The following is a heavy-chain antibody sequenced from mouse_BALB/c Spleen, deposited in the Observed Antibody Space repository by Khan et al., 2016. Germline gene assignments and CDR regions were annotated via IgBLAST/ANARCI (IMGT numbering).Heavy chain of an antibody. D-gene: IGHD1-2*01. CDR3: TRSPTATRYFDV. CDR1: GYSITSDYA. J-gene: IGHJ1*01. CDR2: IRYSGST. V-gene: IGHV3-2*02. Sequence: EVQLQESGPGLVKPSQPLSLTCTVTGYSITSDYAWNWIRQFPGNKLEWMGYIRYSGSTTYNPSLKSRISITRDTSKNQFFLQLYSVTTEYTATYYCTRSPTATRYFDVWGAGTTVTVSS.